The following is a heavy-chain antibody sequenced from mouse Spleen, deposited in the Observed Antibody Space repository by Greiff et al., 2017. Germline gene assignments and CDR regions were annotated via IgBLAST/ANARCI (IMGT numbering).Heavy chain of an antibody. D-gene: IGHD2-1*01. CDR2: IYPGDGDT. CDR1: GYAFSSYW. CDR3: AAGNPSWFAY. Sequence: VQLQESGAELVRPGSSVKISCKASGYAFSSYWMNWVKQRPGQGLEWIGQIYPGDGDTNYNGKFKGKATLTADKSSSTAYMQLSSLTSEDSAVYFCAAGNPSWFAYWGQGTLVTVSA. V-gene: IGHV1-80*01. J-gene: IGHJ3*01.